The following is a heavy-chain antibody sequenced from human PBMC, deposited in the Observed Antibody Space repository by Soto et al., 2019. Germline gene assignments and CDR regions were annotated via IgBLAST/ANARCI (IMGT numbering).Heavy chain of an antibody. CDR3: AKPIVAASGYYFDH. Sequence: QVQLVESGGDWVKPGGSLRLACAASGFSFSDSYMSWVRQAPGKGLEWLSYVSGGSSYTTYADSVQGRFTISRDNAKGSLYLEMNSLRADDTAVYYCAKPIVAASGYYFDHWGQGNLVTVSS. CDR1: GFSFSDSY. D-gene: IGHD2-21*01. CDR2: VSGGSSYT. V-gene: IGHV3-11*06. J-gene: IGHJ4*02.